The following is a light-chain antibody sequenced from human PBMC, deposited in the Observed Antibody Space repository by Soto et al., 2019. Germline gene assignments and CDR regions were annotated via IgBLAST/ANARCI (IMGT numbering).Light chain of an antibody. V-gene: IGKV2-28*01. CDR1: QRLLHSNGNTF. Sequence: EIVMTQSPPSLTVTPGEPASISCRSSQRLLHSNGNTFLDWYLQKPGQSPQLLIYLSSNRASGVPDRVSGSEAGTDFTLKISRVEAEDVGVYYCMQALQTTYTFGQGTKLEIK. CDR2: LSS. J-gene: IGKJ2*01. CDR3: MQALQTTYT.